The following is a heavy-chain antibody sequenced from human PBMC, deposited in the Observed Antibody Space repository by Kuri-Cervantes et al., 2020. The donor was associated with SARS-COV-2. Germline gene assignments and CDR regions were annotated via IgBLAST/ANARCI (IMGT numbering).Heavy chain of an antibody. J-gene: IGHJ3*02. CDR1: GGSFSGYY. CDR2: INHSGST. CDR3: ARVQNYGTKEDAFDI. D-gene: IGHD4/OR15-4a*01. Sequence: SETLSLTCAVYGGSFSGYYWSWIRQPPGKGLEWIGEINHSGSTNYNPSLKSRVTISVDTSKNQFDMELSSVTAADTAVYYCARVQNYGTKEDAFDIWGQGTMVTVSS. V-gene: IGHV4-34*01.